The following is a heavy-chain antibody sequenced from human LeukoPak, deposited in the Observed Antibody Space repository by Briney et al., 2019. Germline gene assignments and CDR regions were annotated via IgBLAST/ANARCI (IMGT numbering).Heavy chain of an antibody. CDR2: ISYDGSNK. Sequence: PGGSLRLSCAASGFTFSSYAMHWVRQAPGKGLEWVAVISYDGSNKYYADSVKGRFTISRDNSKNTLYLQMNSLRAEDTAVYYCARHGTAAAFDYWGQGTLVTVSS. CDR3: ARHGTAAAFDY. J-gene: IGHJ4*02. D-gene: IGHD6-13*01. V-gene: IGHV3-30*01. CDR1: GFTFSSYA.